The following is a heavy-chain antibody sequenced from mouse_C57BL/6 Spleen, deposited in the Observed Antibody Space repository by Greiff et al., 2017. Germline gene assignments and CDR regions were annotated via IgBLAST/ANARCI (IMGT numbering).Heavy chain of an antibody. D-gene: IGHD2-3*01. Sequence: EVQLVESGPGLVKPSQSLSLTCSVTGYSITSGYYWNWIRQFPGNKLEWMGYISYDGSNNYNPSLKNRISITRDTSKNQFFLKLNSVTTEDTATYYGAREGNDGYYPFAYWGQGTLVTVSA. CDR1: GYSITSGYY. CDR2: ISYDGSN. V-gene: IGHV3-6*01. CDR3: AREGNDGYYPFAY. J-gene: IGHJ3*01.